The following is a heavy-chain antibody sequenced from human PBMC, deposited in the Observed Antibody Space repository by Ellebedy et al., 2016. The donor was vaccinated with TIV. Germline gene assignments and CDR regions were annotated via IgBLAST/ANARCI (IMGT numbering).Heavy chain of an antibody. CDR1: DFSNFW. Sequence: GGSLRLXXVASDFSNFWMNWVRQAPGKGLEWVANINEDGSKIHYVDSLKGRFTISRDNAKKSLYLQMNSLRGEDTAVYYCVRAMHYWGQGTLVTVSS. V-gene: IGHV3-7*01. CDR3: VRAMHY. J-gene: IGHJ4*02. CDR2: INEDGSKI.